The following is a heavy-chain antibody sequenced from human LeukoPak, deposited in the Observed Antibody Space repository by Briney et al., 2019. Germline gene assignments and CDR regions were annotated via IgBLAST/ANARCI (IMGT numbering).Heavy chain of an antibody. CDR2: IYSDGTI. CDR1: GFSVSRNY. V-gene: IGHV3-53*01. CDR3: ASSQWLPDAFDI. Sequence: GGSLRLSCAASGFSVSRNYMNWVRQAPGKGLEWVSIIYSDGTIYYADSVKGRFTFSRDNSKNTVYLQMNSLRAEDTAVYYCASSQWLPDAFDIWGQGTMVTVSS. J-gene: IGHJ3*02. D-gene: IGHD6-19*01.